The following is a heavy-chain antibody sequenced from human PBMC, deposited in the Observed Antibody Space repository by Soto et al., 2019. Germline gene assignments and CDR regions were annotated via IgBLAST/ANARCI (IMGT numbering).Heavy chain of an antibody. J-gene: IGHJ4*02. CDR2: IAVGSGYT. D-gene: IGHD2-8*01. CDR3: AADATAWQQMVPSDY. CDR1: GFTFTSSA. V-gene: IGHV1-58*01. Sequence: SVKVSCKASGFTFTSSAFQWVRQARGQRLEWIGWIAVGSGYTNYAQRFQDRVTLTRDMSTATTYMELSRLTSEDTATSYCAADATAWQQMVPSDYWGQGTMVTVSS.